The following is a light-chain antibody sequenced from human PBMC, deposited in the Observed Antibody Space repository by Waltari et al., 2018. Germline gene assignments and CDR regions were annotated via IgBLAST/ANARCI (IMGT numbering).Light chain of an antibody. Sequence: DIVMTQTPLSLPVTPGEPASISCRSSQSLLDSDDGNTYLDWYLQKPGQAPQLLINTLSCLASGVPDRFSGSGSGTDFTLKISRVEAEDVGVYYCMQRIEFPYTFGQGTKLEIK. CDR1: QSLLDSDDGNTY. CDR2: TLS. V-gene: IGKV2-40*01. CDR3: MQRIEFPYT. J-gene: IGKJ2*01.